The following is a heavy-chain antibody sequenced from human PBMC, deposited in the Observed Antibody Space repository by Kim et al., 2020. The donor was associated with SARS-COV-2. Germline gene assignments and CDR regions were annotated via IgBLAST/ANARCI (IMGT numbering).Heavy chain of an antibody. CDR3: ARDLVGCSGGSCYFRMDV. CDR1: GYTFTSYY. J-gene: IGHJ6*02. CDR2: INPSGGST. V-gene: IGHV1-46*01. Sequence: ASVKVSCKASGYTFTSYYMHWVRQAPGQGLEWMGIINPSGGSTSYAQKFQGRVTMTRDTSTSTVYMELSSLRSEDKAVYYCARDLVGCSGGSCYFRMDVWGQGTTVTVSS. D-gene: IGHD2-15*01.